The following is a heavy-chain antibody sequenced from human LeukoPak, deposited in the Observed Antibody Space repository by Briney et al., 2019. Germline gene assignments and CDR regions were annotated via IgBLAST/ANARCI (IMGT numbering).Heavy chain of an antibody. D-gene: IGHD2-2*01. CDR1: GGSISSYY. J-gene: IGHJ4*02. CDR2: IYYSGST. CDR3: ASQERKLRGVVPAASFDY. Sequence: NASETLSLICTVSGGSISSYYWSWIRQPPGKGLEWIGYIYYSGSTNYNPSLKSRVTISVDTSKNQFSLKLSSVTAADTAVYYCASQERKLRGVVPAASFDYWGQGTLVTVSS. V-gene: IGHV4-59*08.